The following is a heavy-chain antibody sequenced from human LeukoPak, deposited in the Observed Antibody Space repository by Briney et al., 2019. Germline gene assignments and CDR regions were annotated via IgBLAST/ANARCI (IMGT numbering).Heavy chain of an antibody. Sequence: ASVKVSCKAAGYTFSTYDINWVRQATGQGLEWMGWMNPDTGNTGYAQKFQGRVTMTRNTSISTAYMELSSLKSEDTAVYYCARRPFKYYDILTGSYRSEFDYWGQGTLVTVSS. D-gene: IGHD3-9*01. CDR2: MNPDTGNT. V-gene: IGHV1-8*01. CDR3: ARRPFKYYDILTGSYRSEFDY. CDR1: GYTFSTYD. J-gene: IGHJ4*02.